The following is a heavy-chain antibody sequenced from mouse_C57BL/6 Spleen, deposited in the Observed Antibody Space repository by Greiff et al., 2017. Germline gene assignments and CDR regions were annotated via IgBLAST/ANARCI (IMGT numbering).Heavy chain of an antibody. V-gene: IGHV1-18*01. D-gene: IGHD2-3*01. CDR1: GYTFTDYN. J-gene: IGHJ4*01. Sequence: EVKLQESGPELVKPGASVKIPCKASGYTFTDYNMDWVKQSHGKSLEWIGDINPNNGGTIYNQKFKGKATLTVDKSSSTAYMELRSLTSEDTAVYYCARGDGQSRRGAMDYWGQGTSVTVSS. CDR3: ARGDGQSRRGAMDY. CDR2: INPNNGGT.